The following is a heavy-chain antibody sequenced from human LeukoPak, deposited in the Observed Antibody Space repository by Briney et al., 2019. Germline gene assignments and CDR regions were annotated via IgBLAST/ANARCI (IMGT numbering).Heavy chain of an antibody. CDR3: ARSGTKTNGFDY. V-gene: IGHV4-59*12. CDR1: GGSISTYY. Sequence: PSETLSLTCTVSGGSISTYYWSWIRQPPGKGLEWIGYIYYSGSTNYSPSLQSRVTISVDTSRNHFSLRLSSVTAADTAMYYCARSGTKTNGFDYWGQGTLVTVSS. CDR2: IYYSGST. J-gene: IGHJ4*02. D-gene: IGHD2-8*01.